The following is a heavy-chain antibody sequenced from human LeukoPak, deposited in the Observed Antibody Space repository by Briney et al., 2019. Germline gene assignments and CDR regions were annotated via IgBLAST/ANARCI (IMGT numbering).Heavy chain of an antibody. Sequence: GGSLRLSCAASGFTFSSYSMNWVRQAPGKGLEWVSSISSSSSYIYYADSVKGRFTISRDNAKNSLYLQMNSLRAEDTAVYYCARMHCSGGSCYSVWYYFDYWGQGTLVTVSS. V-gene: IGHV3-21*01. CDR2: ISSSSSYI. CDR3: ARMHCSGGSCYSVWYYFDY. J-gene: IGHJ4*02. D-gene: IGHD2-15*01. CDR1: GFTFSSYS.